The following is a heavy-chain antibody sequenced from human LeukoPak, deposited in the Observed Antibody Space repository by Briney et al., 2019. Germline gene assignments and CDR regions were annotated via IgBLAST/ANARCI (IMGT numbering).Heavy chain of an antibody. CDR3: ARQKSRVAPADY. V-gene: IGHV5-51*01. CDR2: IYPGDSDT. Sequence: GESLKISCKGSGYRFTNSWIAWVRQMPGRGLEWMGIIYPGDSDTRYSPSFQGQVTFSADKSISTAYLQWTSLKASDTAIYYCARQKSRVAPADYWGQGTLVTVSS. CDR1: GYRFTNSW. J-gene: IGHJ4*02. D-gene: IGHD2-2*01.